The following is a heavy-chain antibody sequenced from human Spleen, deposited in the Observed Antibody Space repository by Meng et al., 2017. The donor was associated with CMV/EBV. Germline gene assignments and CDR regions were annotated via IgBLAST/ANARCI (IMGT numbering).Heavy chain of an antibody. V-gene: IGHV1-18*01. CDR2: ITDYNANT. CDR3: ARINYWGQEPGFDV. D-gene: IGHD3-16*01. J-gene: IGHJ6*02. CDR1: GYTLTELA. Sequence: ASVKVSCKVSGYTLTELAMHWVRQAPGKGLEWMGWITDYNANTNSAEKFQGRVTMTRDTSTSTGYLELRNLTYDDTAIYYCARINYWGQEPGFDVWGQGTPVTVSS.